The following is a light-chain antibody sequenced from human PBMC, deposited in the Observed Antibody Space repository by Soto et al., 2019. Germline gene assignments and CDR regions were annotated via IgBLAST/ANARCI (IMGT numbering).Light chain of an antibody. V-gene: IGKV4-1*01. J-gene: IGKJ2*01. CDR2: WAS. CDR3: QQYFDTPYT. CDR1: KRVLDGFTIRKN. Sequence: DIVMTQSPDSLAVSLGERATTYGKSVKRVLDGFTIRKNLAGNRQKPGQPPRLLIYWASTREAGVPDRFSASGSGPEFTLTISSLQAEDVAVYYCQQYFDTPYTFGQGTRLEMK.